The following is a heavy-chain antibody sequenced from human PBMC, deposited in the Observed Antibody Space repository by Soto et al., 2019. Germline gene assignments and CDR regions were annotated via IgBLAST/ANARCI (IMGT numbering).Heavy chain of an antibody. CDR3: VRTSGGGNSACFDF. J-gene: IGHJ4*02. CDR2: IYWDDDK. CDR1: GFSLSTSRGG. D-gene: IGHD2-21*02. V-gene: IGHV2-5*02. Sequence: QITLKESGPTLVKPTQTLTLTCTFSGFSLSTSRGGVGWIRQPPGKALEWLALIYWDDDKRYSPSLKSRLTITKDTSKIQVVLTMTNTAPVDTATYYCVRTSGGGNSACFDFWGQGTLVTVSS.